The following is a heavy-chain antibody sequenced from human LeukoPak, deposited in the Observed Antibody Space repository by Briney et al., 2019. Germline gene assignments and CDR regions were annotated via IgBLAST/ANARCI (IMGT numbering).Heavy chain of an antibody. CDR1: GYTFTSYA. V-gene: IGHV1-3*01. D-gene: IGHD6-13*01. J-gene: IGHJ4*02. CDR2: INAGNGNT. CDR3: ARERWGIAAAGEFDY. Sequence: ASVKVSCKASGYTFTSYAMHWVRQAPGQRLEWMGWINAGNGNTKYSQKFQGRVTITRDTSASTAYMELSSLGSEDTAVYYCARERWGIAAAGEFDYWGQGTLVTVSS.